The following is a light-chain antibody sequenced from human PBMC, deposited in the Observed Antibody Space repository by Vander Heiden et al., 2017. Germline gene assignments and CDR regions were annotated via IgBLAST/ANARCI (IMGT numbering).Light chain of an antibody. J-gene: IGKJ5*01. CDR3: QQYQHQIT. Sequence: DIQMTQSPASLSASVGDRVTNTCQATEDISNHLNWYHQKPGKDPKVLIYDASNLETGVPSRFSGSGSGTDFTFTISRLQPEDIATYYCQQYQHQITFGQGTRLEIK. CDR1: EDISNH. CDR2: DAS. V-gene: IGKV1-33*01.